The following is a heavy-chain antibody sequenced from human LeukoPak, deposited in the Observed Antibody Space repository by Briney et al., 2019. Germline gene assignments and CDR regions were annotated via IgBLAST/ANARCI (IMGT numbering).Heavy chain of an antibody. D-gene: IGHD6-13*01. CDR1: GGSISSDY. CDR2: INHSGST. J-gene: IGHJ4*02. Sequence: SETLSLTCTVSGGSISSDYWSWIRQPPGKGLEWIGEINHSGSTNYNPSLKSRVTISVDTSKNQFSLKLSSVTAADTAVYYCARGLRDSSSWLLDYWGQGTLVTVSS. CDR3: ARGLRDSSSWLLDY. V-gene: IGHV4-34*01.